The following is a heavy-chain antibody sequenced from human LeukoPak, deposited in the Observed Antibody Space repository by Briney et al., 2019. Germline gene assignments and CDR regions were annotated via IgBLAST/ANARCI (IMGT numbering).Heavy chain of an antibody. CDR3: ARDVRYCSSTSCYDKYYYYGMDV. CDR2: IKQDGSEK. D-gene: IGHD2-2*01. CDR1: GFTLSRSW. Sequence: GGSLRLSCAASGFTLSRSWMAWVRQAPGKGLEWVANIKQDGSEKYYVDSVKGRFTISRDNAKNSLYLQMNSLRAEDTAVYYCARDVRYCSSTSCYDKYYYYGMDVWGQGTTVTVPS. J-gene: IGHJ6*02. V-gene: IGHV3-7*01.